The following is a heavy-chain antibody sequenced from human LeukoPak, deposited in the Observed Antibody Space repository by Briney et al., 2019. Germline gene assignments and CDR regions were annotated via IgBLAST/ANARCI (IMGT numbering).Heavy chain of an antibody. D-gene: IGHD6-19*01. CDR2: ISTDGNNE. Sequence: GGSLRLSCAASGFSFTTYGIHWVRQAPGKGLEWVAVISTDGNNEYYANSVKGRFTISRDNSKNTVYLQMTSLRTEDTAVYYCAKDQIGWAPGYVSGPLDQWGQGTLVTVSS. J-gene: IGHJ4*02. CDR3: AKDQIGWAPGYVSGPLDQ. V-gene: IGHV3-30*18. CDR1: GFSFTTYG.